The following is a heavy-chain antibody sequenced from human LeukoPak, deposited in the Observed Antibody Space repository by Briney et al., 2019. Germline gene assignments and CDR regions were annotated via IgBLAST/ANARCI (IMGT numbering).Heavy chain of an antibody. D-gene: IGHD6-13*01. CDR2: ISYDGSNK. J-gene: IGHJ4*02. V-gene: IGHV3-30*18. Sequence: QPGGSLRLSCAASGFTFSSYGMHWVRQAPGKGLEWVAVISYDGSNKYYADSVKGRFTISRDNSKNTLYLQMNSLRAEDTAVYYCANLVGSSSCDYWGQGTLVTVSS. CDR1: GFTFSSYG. CDR3: ANLVGSSSCDY.